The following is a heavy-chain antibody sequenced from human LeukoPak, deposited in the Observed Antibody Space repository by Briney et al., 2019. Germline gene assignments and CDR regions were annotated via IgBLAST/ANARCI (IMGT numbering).Heavy chain of an antibody. J-gene: IGHJ5*02. Sequence: SETLSLTCTVSGGSISPYYWSWIRQPPGKDLEWIGYISYSGTTSYNPSLKSRVTISVDTSKNQFSLKLSSVTAADTAVYYCARVTADYDFWSGPMWFDPWGQGTLVTVSS. CDR1: GGSISPYY. V-gene: IGHV4-59*01. CDR2: ISYSGTT. CDR3: ARVTADYDFWSGPMWFDP. D-gene: IGHD3-3*01.